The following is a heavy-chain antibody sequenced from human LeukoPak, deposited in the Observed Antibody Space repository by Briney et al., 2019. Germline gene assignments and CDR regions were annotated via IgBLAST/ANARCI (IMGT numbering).Heavy chain of an antibody. V-gene: IGHV1-46*01. Sequence: ASVKVSCKASGYTFTSYYMHWVRQAPGQGLEWMGIINPSGGSTSYAQKFQGRVTMTRDMSTSTVYMELSSLRSEDTAVYYCARAGDYYGSGSFYYFDCWGQGTLVTVSS. D-gene: IGHD3-10*01. CDR3: ARAGDYYGSGSFYYFDC. CDR2: INPSGGST. CDR1: GYTFTSYY. J-gene: IGHJ4*02.